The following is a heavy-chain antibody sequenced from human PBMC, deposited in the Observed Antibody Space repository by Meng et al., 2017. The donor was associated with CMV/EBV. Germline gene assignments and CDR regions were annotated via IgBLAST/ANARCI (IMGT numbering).Heavy chain of an antibody. CDR3: ARDPFDDFWSGPPLDY. CDR2: IKQDGSEK. J-gene: IGHJ4*02. D-gene: IGHD3-3*01. Sequence: GESLKTSCAASGFTFSSYWMSWVRQAPGKGLEWVANIKQDGSEKYYVDSVKGRFTISRDNAKNSLYLQMNSLRAEDTAVYYCARDPFDDFWSGPPLDYWGQGTLVTVSS. V-gene: IGHV3-7*01. CDR1: GFTFSSYW.